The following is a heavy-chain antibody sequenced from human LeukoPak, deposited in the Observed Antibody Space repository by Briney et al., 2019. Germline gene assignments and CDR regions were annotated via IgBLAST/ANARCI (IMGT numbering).Heavy chain of an antibody. CDR1: GYTFTGYY. CDR3: ARDQKPSYYDSSGYFDY. J-gene: IGHJ4*02. V-gene: IGHV1-2*02. Sequence: ASVTVSCKASGYTFTGYYTHWVRQAPGQGLEWMGWINPNSGGTNYAQKFQGRVTMTRDTSISTAYMELSRLRSDDTAVYYCARDQKPSYYDSSGYFDYWGQGTLVTVSS. D-gene: IGHD3-22*01. CDR2: INPNSGGT.